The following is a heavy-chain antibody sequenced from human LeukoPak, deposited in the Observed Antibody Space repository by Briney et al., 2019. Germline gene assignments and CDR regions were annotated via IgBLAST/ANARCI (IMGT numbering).Heavy chain of an antibody. Sequence: ASVKVSCKASGYTFTSYDINWVRQATGQGLEWMGWMNPNSGNTGYAQKFQGRVTMTRNTSISTAYMEVSSLRSEDTAVYYCASLPYYYGAGVDYWGQGTLVTVSS. CDR2: MNPNSGNT. V-gene: IGHV1-8*01. CDR1: GYTFTSYD. J-gene: IGHJ4*02. CDR3: ASLPYYYGAGVDY. D-gene: IGHD3-10*01.